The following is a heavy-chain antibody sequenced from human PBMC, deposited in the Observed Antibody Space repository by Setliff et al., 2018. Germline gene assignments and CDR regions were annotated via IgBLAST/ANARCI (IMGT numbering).Heavy chain of an antibody. V-gene: IGHV1-46*01. Sequence: ASVKVSCKASGYTFTSYYMHWVRQAPGQGLEWMGITNPSGGSTSYAQKFQGRVTMTRDTSTSTVYMELSSLRSEDTAVYYCARVQLEEMATIFLDYWGQGTLVTVSS. CDR3: ARVQLEEMATIFLDY. D-gene: IGHD5-12*01. CDR1: GYTFTSYY. J-gene: IGHJ4*02. CDR2: TNPSGGST.